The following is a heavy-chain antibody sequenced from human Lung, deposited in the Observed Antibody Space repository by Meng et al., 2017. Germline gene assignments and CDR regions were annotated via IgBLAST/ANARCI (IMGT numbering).Heavy chain of an antibody. CDR2: INPKSGDT. CDR1: GYTFPDYW. V-gene: IGHV1-2*06. D-gene: IGHD6-13*01. Sequence: QGQRVQFGAEVKKPGASVKVSCKASGYTFPDYWLHWVRRAPGQGREWMGRINPKSGDTHYAQRFQGRVTMTGDTSISTAYMELSGLRSDDTAMYYCARDEDISAAGKLFGDYWGQGTLVTVS. CDR3: ARDEDISAAGKLFGDY. J-gene: IGHJ4*02.